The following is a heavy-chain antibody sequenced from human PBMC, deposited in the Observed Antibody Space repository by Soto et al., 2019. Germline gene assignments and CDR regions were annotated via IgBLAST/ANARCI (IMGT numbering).Heavy chain of an antibody. CDR1: GGSFSPSY. V-gene: IGHV4-59*08. Sequence: SETLSLTCSVSGGSFSPSYWSWIRQPPGKGLEWVGYIYYSGTTKYNPSLKSRVTMSVDTSKNQFSLKLSSVTAADTAVYYCARPNNWNDGWIDPWGQGTLVTVSS. CDR3: ARPNNWNDGWIDP. CDR2: IYYSGTT. J-gene: IGHJ5*02. D-gene: IGHD1-1*01.